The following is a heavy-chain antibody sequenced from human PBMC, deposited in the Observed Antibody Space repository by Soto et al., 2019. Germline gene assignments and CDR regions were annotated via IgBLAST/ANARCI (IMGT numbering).Heavy chain of an antibody. V-gene: IGHV3-33*01. J-gene: IGHJ6*03. CDR3: ARGSGHYYYYMDV. CDR1: GFTFTNYG. CDR2: IWYDGTNK. Sequence: GGSLRLSCAASGFTFTNYGIHWVRQAPGKGLEWVAVIWYDGTNKYYADSVKGRFTISRDNSKNTLYLQMNSLRAEDTAVYYCARGSGHYYYYMDVWGKGTTVTVSS. D-gene: IGHD5-12*01.